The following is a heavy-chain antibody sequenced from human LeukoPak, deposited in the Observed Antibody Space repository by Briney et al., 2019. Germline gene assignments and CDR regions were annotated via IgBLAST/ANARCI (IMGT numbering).Heavy chain of an antibody. CDR3: ARVGAYYDFWSGYSTFDY. CDR1: GYSIGSGYY. V-gene: IGHV4-38-2*02. CDR2: IYHSGST. J-gene: IGHJ4*02. D-gene: IGHD3-3*01. Sequence: PSETLSLTCTVSGYSIGSGYYWGWIRQPPGKGLEWIGSIYHSGSTYYNPSLKSRVTISVDTSKNQFSLKLSSVTAADTAVYYCARVGAYYDFWSGYSTFDYWGQGTLVTVSS.